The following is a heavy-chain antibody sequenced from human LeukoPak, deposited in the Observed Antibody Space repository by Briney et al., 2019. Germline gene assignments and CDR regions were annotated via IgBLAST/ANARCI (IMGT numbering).Heavy chain of an antibody. Sequence: GASVKVSCKASGGTFSSYAISWVRQAPGQGLEWMGGIIPIFGTANYAQKFQGRVTITADESTSTAYMELSSLRSEDTAVYYCATDRYCSSTSCRMDTFDIWGQGTMVTVSS. V-gene: IGHV1-69*01. CDR1: GGTFSSYA. CDR2: IIPIFGTA. CDR3: ATDRYCSSTSCRMDTFDI. D-gene: IGHD2-2*01. J-gene: IGHJ3*02.